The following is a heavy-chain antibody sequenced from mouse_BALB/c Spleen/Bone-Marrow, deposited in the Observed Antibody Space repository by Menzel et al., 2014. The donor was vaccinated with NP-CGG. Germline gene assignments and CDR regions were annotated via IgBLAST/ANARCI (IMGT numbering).Heavy chain of an antibody. CDR3: ARGKEVRRGAWFAY. CDR1: GFTFSSYA. V-gene: IGHV5-6-5*01. D-gene: IGHD2-14*01. CDR2: ISSGGST. J-gene: IGHJ3*01. Sequence: DVMLVESGGGLVKPGGSLRLSCAASGFTFSSYAMSWVHQTPEKRLEWVASISSGGSTYYPDSVKGRFTISRDNARNILYLQMSSLRSEDTAMYYCARGKEVRRGAWFAYWGQGTLVTVSA.